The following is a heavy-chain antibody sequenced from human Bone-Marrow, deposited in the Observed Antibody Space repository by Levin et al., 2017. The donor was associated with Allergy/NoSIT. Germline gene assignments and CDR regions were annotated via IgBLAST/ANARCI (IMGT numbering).Heavy chain of an antibody. D-gene: IGHD1-26*01. Sequence: LGESLKISCKGPGNSFTSFWIGWVRQMPGKGLEWMGSIFPRDSDTRYSPAFQGQVSISVVKSRTTAYLQWSSLKASDTAMYYCARRHYSGSHETHWYFDLWGRGTLVTVSS. J-gene: IGHJ2*01. CDR3: ARRHYSGSHETHWYFDL. V-gene: IGHV5-51*01. CDR2: IFPRDSDT. CDR1: GNSFTSFW.